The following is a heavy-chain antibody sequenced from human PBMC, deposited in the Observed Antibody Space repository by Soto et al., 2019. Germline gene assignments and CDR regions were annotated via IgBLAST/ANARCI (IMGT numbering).Heavy chain of an antibody. D-gene: IGHD2-15*01. Sequence: QVQLGQSGAEVKKPGASVKISCKASGYTFTRYTMNWVRQAPGQRLEWMGWINPDNGNTKSSQKCQDRVIITRDTSASTAYMELSSLRSEETAVYYCARGIATGQLDPWGQGTLVTVSS. J-gene: IGHJ5*02. CDR1: GYTFTRYT. V-gene: IGHV1-3*01. CDR3: ARGIATGQLDP. CDR2: INPDNGNT.